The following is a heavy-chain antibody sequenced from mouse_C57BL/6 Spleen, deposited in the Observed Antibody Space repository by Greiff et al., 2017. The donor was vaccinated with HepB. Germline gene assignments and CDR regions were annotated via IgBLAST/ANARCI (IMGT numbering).Heavy chain of an antibody. CDR2: INPNNGGT. Sequence: VQLQQSGPELVKPGASVKISCKASGYTFTDYYMNWVKQSHGKSLEWIGDINPNNGGTSYNQKFKGKATLTVDKSSSTAYMELRSLTSEDSAVYYCASGGYYGSSRAWFAYWGQGTLVTVSA. CDR1: GYTFTDYY. CDR3: ASGGYYGSSRAWFAY. J-gene: IGHJ3*01. V-gene: IGHV1-26*01. D-gene: IGHD1-1*01.